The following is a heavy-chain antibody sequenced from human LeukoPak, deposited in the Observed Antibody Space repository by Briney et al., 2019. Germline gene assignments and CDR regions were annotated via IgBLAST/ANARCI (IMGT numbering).Heavy chain of an antibody. CDR2: INHSGST. D-gene: IGHD6-13*01. Sequence: PSETLSLTCTVSGGSISSYYWSWIRQPPGKGLEWIGEINHSGSTNCNPSLKSRVTISVDTSKNQFSLKLSSVTAADTAVYYCASRWPYYYYYMDVWGKGTTVTVSS. J-gene: IGHJ6*03. CDR3: ASRWPYYYYYMDV. V-gene: IGHV4-34*01. CDR1: GGSISSYY.